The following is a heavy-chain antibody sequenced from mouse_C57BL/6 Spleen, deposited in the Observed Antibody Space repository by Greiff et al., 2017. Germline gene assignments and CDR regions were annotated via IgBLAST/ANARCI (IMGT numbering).Heavy chain of an antibody. D-gene: IGHD1-1*01. J-gene: IGHJ3*01. Sequence: QVQLQQSGAELVRPGASVTLSCKASGYTFTDYEMHWVQQTPVHGLEWIGAIDPETGGTAYNQKFKGKAILTADTSSSTAYMELRSLTTEDSAVYYCTDYYGGSLLAYWGQGTLVTVSA. V-gene: IGHV1-15*01. CDR1: GYTFTDYE. CDR3: TDYYGGSLLAY. CDR2: IDPETGGT.